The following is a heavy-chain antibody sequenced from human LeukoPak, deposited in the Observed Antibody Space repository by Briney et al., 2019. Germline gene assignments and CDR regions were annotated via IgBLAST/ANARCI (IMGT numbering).Heavy chain of an antibody. CDR2: INPNSGGT. CDR1: GYTFTGYY. D-gene: IGHD3-10*01. CDR3: ASLYYGSGSYYSH. J-gene: IGHJ4*02. V-gene: IGHV1-2*02. Sequence: GASVKVSCKASGYTFTGYYMHWVRQAPGQGLEWMGWINPNSGGTNYEQKFQGRVTMTRDTSISTAYMELSRLRSDDTAVYYCASLYYGSGSYYSHWGQGTLVTVSS.